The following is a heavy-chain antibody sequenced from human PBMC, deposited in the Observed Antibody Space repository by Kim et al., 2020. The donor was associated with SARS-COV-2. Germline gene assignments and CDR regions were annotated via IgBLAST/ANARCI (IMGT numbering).Heavy chain of an antibody. CDR3: AKDLAALRADQLPPVYYYYYYGMDV. Sequence: GGSLRLSCAASGFTFSSYAMSWVRQAPGKGLEWVSAISGSGGSTYYADSVKGRFTISRDNSKNTLYLQMNSLRAEDTAVYYCAKDLAALRADQLPPVYYYYYYGMDVWGQGTTVTVSS. D-gene: IGHD2-2*01. CDR1: GFTFSSYA. J-gene: IGHJ6*02. CDR2: ISGSGGST. V-gene: IGHV3-23*01.